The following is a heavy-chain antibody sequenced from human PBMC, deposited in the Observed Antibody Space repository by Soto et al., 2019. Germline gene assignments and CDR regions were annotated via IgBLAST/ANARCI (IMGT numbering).Heavy chain of an antibody. V-gene: IGHV3-30-3*01. CDR1: GFTFSSYA. Sequence: PGGSLRLSCAASGFTFSSYAMHWVRQAPGKGLEWVAVISYDGSNKYYADSVKGRFTISRDNSKNTLYLQMNSLRAEDTAVYYCARPVLSSSWYSSARIDYWGQGTLVTVS. J-gene: IGHJ4*02. CDR3: ARPVLSSSWYSSARIDY. D-gene: IGHD6-13*01. CDR2: ISYDGSNK.